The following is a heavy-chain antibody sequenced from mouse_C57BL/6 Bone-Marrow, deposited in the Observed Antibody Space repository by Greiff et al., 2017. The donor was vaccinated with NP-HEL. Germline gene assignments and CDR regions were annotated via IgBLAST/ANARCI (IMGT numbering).Heavy chain of an antibody. CDR2: IHPNSGST. V-gene: IGHV1-64*01. Sequence: VQLQQPGAELVKPGASVKLSCKASGYTFTSYWMHWVKQRPGQGLEWIGMIHPNSGSTNYNEKFKSKATLTVDKSSSTAYMQLSSLTSEDSAVYYCARRSGCYSWFAYWGQGTLVTVSA. J-gene: IGHJ3*01. D-gene: IGHD1-3*01. CDR3: ARRSGCYSWFAY. CDR1: GYTFTSYW.